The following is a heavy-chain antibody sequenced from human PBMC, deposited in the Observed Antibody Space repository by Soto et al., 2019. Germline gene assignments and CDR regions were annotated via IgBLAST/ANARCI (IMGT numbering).Heavy chain of an antibody. V-gene: IGHV4-31*03. J-gene: IGHJ4*02. CDR3: ARMVPYYFDY. D-gene: IGHD2-8*01. CDR1: GGSISSGGYY. CDR2: MYYSVNT. Sequence: QVQLQESGPGLVKPSQTLSLTCTVSGGSISSGGYYWSWIRQHPGKGLEWIGYMYYSVNTYYNPSLKSRVTISGDTSKNQFSLKLSSVTAADTAVYYCARMVPYYFDYWGQGILVTVSS.